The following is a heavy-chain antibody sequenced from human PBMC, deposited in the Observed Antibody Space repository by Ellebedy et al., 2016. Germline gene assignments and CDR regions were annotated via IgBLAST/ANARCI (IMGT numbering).Heavy chain of an antibody. V-gene: IGHV1-69*04. D-gene: IGHD3-22*01. CDR2: IIPILGIA. CDR3: ARDRYYYDSSGYFLLDY. Sequence: ASVKVSCKASGGTFSSYAISWVRQAPGQGLEWMGRIIPILGIANYAQKFQGRVTITADKSTSTAYMELSSLRSEDTAMYYCARDRYYYDSSGYFLLDYWGQGTLVTVSS. J-gene: IGHJ4*02. CDR1: GGTFSSYA.